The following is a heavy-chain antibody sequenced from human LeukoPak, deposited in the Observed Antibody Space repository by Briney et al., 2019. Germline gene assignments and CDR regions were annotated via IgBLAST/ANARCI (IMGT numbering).Heavy chain of an antibody. J-gene: IGHJ4*02. V-gene: IGHV4-34*01. CDR2: ITHRGVT. D-gene: IGHD1-1*01. CDR3: ARGTRNENLRSWRDLYYFDT. Sequence: SETLSLTCAVYTGSFSDFYWTWIRQPSGKGLEWIGEITHRGVTTYNPSLKSRVTMSVDTSMNHFSMQLTSVTAADTAVYYCARGTRNENLRSWRDLYYFDTWGQGTLVTVSS. CDR1: TGSFSDFY.